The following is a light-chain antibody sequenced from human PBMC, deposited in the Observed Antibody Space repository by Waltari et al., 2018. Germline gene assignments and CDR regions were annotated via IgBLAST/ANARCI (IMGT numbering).Light chain of an antibody. CDR1: SNDVGGYNS. J-gene: IGLJ2*01. V-gene: IGLV2-14*01. CDR2: DVS. Sequence: QSALTQPASVSGSPGQSVTIFCAGTSNDVGGYNSGAWYQEHPGQAPRVIIYDVSDRPSGVSDLFSGSKSGNTASLTISGLQAEDEADYYCSSQSSNDVVLFGGGTKLTVL. CDR3: SSQSSNDVVL.